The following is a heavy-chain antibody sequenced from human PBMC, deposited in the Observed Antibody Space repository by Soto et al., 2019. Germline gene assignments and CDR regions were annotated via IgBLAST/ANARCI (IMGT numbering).Heavy chain of an antibody. CDR1: GFTLSSYD. D-gene: IGHD6-25*01. V-gene: IGHV3-13*05. J-gene: IGHJ6*02. CDR3: ARGRVERLRSGIYYYGMDV. Sequence: GVSLRRSCAASGFTLSSYDVHWVRQATGKGLEWVSAIGTAGDPYSPGSVKGRFTISRENAKNSLYLQMNSLRAGDTAVYYRARGRVERLRSGIYYYGMDVWGQGTTVTVSS. CDR2: IGTAGDP.